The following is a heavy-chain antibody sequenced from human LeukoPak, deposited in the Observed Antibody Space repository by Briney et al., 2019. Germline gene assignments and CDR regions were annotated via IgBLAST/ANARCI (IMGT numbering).Heavy chain of an antibody. V-gene: IGHV3-48*04. J-gene: IGHJ4*02. CDR3: SRARHSDY. Sequence: GGSLRLSCAASGFTFSSYSMNWVRQAPGKGLEWVSYISSSSSTIYYADSVKGRFTISRDNAKNSLYLQMNSLRVEDTAVYYCSRARHSDYWGQGTLVTVSS. CDR2: ISSSSSTI. CDR1: GFTFSSYS.